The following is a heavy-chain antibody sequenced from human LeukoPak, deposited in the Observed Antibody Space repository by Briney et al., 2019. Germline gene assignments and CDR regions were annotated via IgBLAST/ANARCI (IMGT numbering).Heavy chain of an antibody. D-gene: IGHD1-26*01. V-gene: IGHV1-2*02. CDR1: GYTFTGYY. J-gene: IGHJ3*02. Sequence: GASVKVSCKASGYTFTGYYMHWVRQAPGQGLEWMGWINPNSGGTNYAQKFQGRVTMTRDTSISTAYMELSRLRSDDTAVYYCARDAGLLRRNDAFDIWGQGTMVTVSS. CDR2: INPNSGGT. CDR3: ARDAGLLRRNDAFDI.